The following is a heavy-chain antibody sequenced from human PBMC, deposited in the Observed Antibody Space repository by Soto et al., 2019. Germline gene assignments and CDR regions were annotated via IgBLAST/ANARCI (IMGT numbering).Heavy chain of an antibody. D-gene: IGHD2-2*01. V-gene: IGHV3-15*07. CDR3: TRVQDIVVVPAASGYFDF. CDR1: GFTFSNAW. Sequence: GGSLRLSCAASGFTFSNAWINWVRQAPGKGLEWVGRIKSKTDGGTTDFAAPVKGRFTISRDDSKNMAYLQMNSLKTEDTAVYYCTRVQDIVVVPAASGYFDFWGRGTLVTVSS. J-gene: IGHJ2*01. CDR2: IKSKTDGGTT.